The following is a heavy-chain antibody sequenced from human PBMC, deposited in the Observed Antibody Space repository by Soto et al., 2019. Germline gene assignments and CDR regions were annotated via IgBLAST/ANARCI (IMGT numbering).Heavy chain of an antibody. CDR1: GYTFTSYY. J-gene: IGHJ5*02. CDR2: INPSGGST. D-gene: IGHD6-13*01. V-gene: IGHV1-46*01. CDR3: ARDRPGIAAAGTICFAP. Sequence: ASVKVSCKASGYTFTSYYMHWVRQAPGQGLEWMGIINPSGGSTSYAQKFQGRVTMTRDTSTSTVYMELSSLRSEDTAVYYCARDRPGIAAAGTICFAPWGQGTLVTVSS.